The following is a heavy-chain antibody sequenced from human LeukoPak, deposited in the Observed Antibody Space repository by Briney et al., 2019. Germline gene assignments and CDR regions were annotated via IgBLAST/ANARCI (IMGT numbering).Heavy chain of an antibody. CDR1: GFTFSDYY. D-gene: IGHD3-10*01. V-gene: IGHV3-11*04. CDR2: ISSSGSTI. CDR3: ARHRKVRGVIITASWFDP. J-gene: IGHJ5*02. Sequence: GGSLRLSCAASGFTFSDYYMSWIRQAPGKGLEWVSYISSSGSTIYYADSVKGRFTISRDNAKNSLYLQMNSLRVEDTAVYYCARHRKVRGVIITASWFDPWGQGTLVTVSS.